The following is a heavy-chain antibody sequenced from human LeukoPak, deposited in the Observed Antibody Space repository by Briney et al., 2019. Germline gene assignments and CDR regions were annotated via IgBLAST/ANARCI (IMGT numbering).Heavy chain of an antibody. CDR2: ISYDGSNK. V-gene: IGHV3-30-3*01. Sequence: GGSLRLSCAASGFTFSSYAMHWVRQAPGKGLEWVAVISYDGSNKYYADSVKGRFTISRDNSKNTLYLQMNSLRAEDTAVYYCARVYCSSTSCRNWFDPWGQGTLVTVSS. CDR1: GFTFSSYA. D-gene: IGHD2-2*01. CDR3: ARVYCSSTSCRNWFDP. J-gene: IGHJ5*02.